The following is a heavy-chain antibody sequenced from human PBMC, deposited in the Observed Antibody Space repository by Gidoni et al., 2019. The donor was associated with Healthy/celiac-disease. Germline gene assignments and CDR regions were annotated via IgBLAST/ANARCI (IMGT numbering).Heavy chain of an antibody. CDR3: AGGESIPDFDY. CDR1: VGTFSSYT. J-gene: IGHJ4*02. Sequence: QVQLVPSGAEVKKPGSSVKVSCKASVGTFSSYTISWVRQAPGQGLDWMGRIIPILGIANYAQKFQGRVTITADKSTSTAYMELSSLRSEDTAVYYCAGGESIPDFDYWGQGTLVTVSS. D-gene: IGHD3-16*01. V-gene: IGHV1-69*02. CDR2: IIPILGIA.